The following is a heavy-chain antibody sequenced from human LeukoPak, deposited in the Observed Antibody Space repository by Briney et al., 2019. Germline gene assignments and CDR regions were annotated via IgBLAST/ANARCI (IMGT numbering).Heavy chain of an antibody. V-gene: IGHV3-30*01. CDR3: ARDAYNNYVSGGWSDP. J-gene: IGHJ5*02. CDR2: TSYDGKNI. Sequence: GRSLRLSCAASGFIFTHHAIHWVRQGPGKGLEWLGVTSYDGKNIHYSASAKGRFTIFRDNSKNTVYLQVNNVRPEDTAIYFCARDAYNNYVSGGWSDPWGLGTLVTVSS. CDR1: GFIFTHHA. D-gene: IGHD1-1*01.